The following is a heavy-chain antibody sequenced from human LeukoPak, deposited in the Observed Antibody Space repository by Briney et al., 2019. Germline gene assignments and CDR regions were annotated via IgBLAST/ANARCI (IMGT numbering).Heavy chain of an antibody. CDR2: IRSKAYGGTT. J-gene: IGHJ4*02. V-gene: IGHV3-49*04. D-gene: IGHD5-24*01. CDR1: GFTFSSYW. Sequence: GGSLRLSCAASGFTFSSYWMSWVRQAPGKGLEWVGFIRSKAYGGTTEYAASVKGRFTISRDDSKSLAYLHMSSLKTEDTAVYYCTTSTRWRVFDYWGQGTLVTVSS. CDR3: TTSTRWRVFDY.